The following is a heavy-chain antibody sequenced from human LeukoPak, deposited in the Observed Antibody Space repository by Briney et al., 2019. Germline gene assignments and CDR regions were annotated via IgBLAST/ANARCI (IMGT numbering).Heavy chain of an antibody. Sequence: ASVKVSCRASGFTFTHCGIGRLRQAPGQGLEWMGWISAYNGDTKYAQNFQGRLTMTTDTSTSTAYMELWSLTSDDTAVYYCARDFSNTSGFKVVVDFWGQGTQVTVSS. CDR3: ARDFSNTSGFKVVVDF. D-gene: IGHD3-22*01. J-gene: IGHJ4*02. CDR2: ISAYNGDT. CDR1: GFTFTHCG. V-gene: IGHV1-18*01.